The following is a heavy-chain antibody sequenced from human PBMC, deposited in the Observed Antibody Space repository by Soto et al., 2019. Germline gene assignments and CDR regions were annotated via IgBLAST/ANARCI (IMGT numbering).Heavy chain of an antibody. CDR3: ARDHRRYCSSTSCSTSDY. V-gene: IGHV3-33*01. CDR1: GFTFSSYG. Sequence: GSLRLSCAASGFTFSSYGMHWVRQAPGKGLEWVAVIWYDGSNKYYADSVKGRFTISRDNSKNTLYLQMNSLRAEDTAVYYCARDHRRYCSSTSCSTSDYWGQGTLVTVSS. J-gene: IGHJ4*02. CDR2: IWYDGSNK. D-gene: IGHD2-2*02.